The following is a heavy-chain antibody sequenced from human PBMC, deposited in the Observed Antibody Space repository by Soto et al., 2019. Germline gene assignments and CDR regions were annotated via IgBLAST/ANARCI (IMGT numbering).Heavy chain of an antibody. Sequence: ASVKVSCKASGYTFTSYGISWVRQAPGQGLEWMGWISAGNGNTNYSQKLQGRVTITTDTSASTAYMEPSSLRSEDTAVYYCARAIITPRTIPKFDYWGQGTLVTVSS. J-gene: IGHJ4*02. CDR2: ISAGNGNT. CDR1: GYTFTSYG. V-gene: IGHV1-18*01. CDR3: ARAIITPRTIPKFDY. D-gene: IGHD1-20*01.